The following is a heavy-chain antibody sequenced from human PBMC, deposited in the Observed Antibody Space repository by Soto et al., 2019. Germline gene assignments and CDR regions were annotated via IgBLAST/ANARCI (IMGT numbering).Heavy chain of an antibody. J-gene: IGHJ6*02. CDR3: AGRCSGGSCYRGDYYYYGMDV. Sequence: SETLSLTCAVYGGSFSGYYWSWIRQPPGKGLEWIGEINHSGSTNYNPSLKSRFTISGDTSKNQFSLKLSSVTAADTAVYYCAGRCSGGSCYRGDYYYYGMDVWGQGTTVTVSS. CDR2: INHSGST. V-gene: IGHV4-34*01. CDR1: GGSFSGYY. D-gene: IGHD2-15*01.